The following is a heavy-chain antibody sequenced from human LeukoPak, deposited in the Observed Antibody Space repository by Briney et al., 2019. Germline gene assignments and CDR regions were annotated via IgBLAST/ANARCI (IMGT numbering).Heavy chain of an antibody. Sequence: PGGSLRLSCAASGFTFDEYAMHWVRQAPGKSLEWVSGISWNSAYIDYADSVKGRFTVSRDNVKNSLYLQMTSLRTEDTGLYYCAKDRASSGIHFFESWGRGLVVTVSS. CDR1: GFTFDEYA. J-gene: IGHJ4*02. CDR3: AKDRASSGIHFFES. V-gene: IGHV3-9*01. CDR2: ISWNSAYI. D-gene: IGHD6-6*01.